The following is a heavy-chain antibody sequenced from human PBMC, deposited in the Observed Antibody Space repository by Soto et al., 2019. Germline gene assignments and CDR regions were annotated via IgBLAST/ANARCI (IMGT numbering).Heavy chain of an antibody. J-gene: IGHJ6*03. CDR1: GFTFTSSA. CDR3: AAAGSSGTTNYYYYYYMDA. CDR2: IVVGSGNT. D-gene: IGHD6-19*01. Sequence: SVKVSCKASGFTFTSSAMQWVRQARGQRLEWIGWIVVGSGNTNYAQKFQERVTITRDMSTSTAYMELSSLRSEDTAVYYCAAAGSSGTTNYYYYYYMDAWGKGTTVTVSS. V-gene: IGHV1-58*02.